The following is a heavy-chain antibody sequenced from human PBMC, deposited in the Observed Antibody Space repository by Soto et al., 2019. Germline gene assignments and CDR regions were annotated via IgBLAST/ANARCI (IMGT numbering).Heavy chain of an antibody. CDR1: GFTFDDYA. CDR2: ISWNSGSI. J-gene: IGHJ6*02. D-gene: IGHD3-10*01. V-gene: IGHV3-9*01. Sequence: EVPLVESGGGLVQPGRSLRLSCAASGFTFDDYAMHWVRQAPGKGLEWVSGISWNSGSIGYADSVKGRFTISRDNXXNSLYLQMNSLRAEDTALYYCAKDLGRGYYYGMDVWGQGTTVTVSS. CDR3: AKDLGRGYYYGMDV.